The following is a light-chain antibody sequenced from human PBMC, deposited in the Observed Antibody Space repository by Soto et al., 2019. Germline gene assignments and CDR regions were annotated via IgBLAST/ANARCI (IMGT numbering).Light chain of an antibody. CDR2: EAT. V-gene: IGLV2-23*01. CDR1: SSDIGRYNL. CDR3: SLYASTNTCM. J-gene: IGLJ3*02. Sequence: QSVLTQPASVSGSPGQSITISCTGTSSDIGRYNLVSWYQQHPGKPPKLMIYEATKRPSGVSNRFSGSKSGNTASLTISGLQAEDEADYYCSLYASTNTCMFGGGTKLTVL.